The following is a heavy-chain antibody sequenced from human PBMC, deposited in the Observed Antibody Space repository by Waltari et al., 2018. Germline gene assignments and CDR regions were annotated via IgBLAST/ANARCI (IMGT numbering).Heavy chain of an antibody. Sequence: QVQLQQSGPGLVKPSQTLSLTCAISGDSVSSNSAAWNWIRQSPSRGLEWMGRTYYRSKWYNDYAVSVKSRITINPDTSKNQFSLQLNSVTPEDTAVYYCARANIMYYYDRCDAFDIWGQGTMVTVSS. CDR1: GDSVSSNSAA. D-gene: IGHD3-22*01. V-gene: IGHV6-1*01. CDR2: TYYRSKWYN. J-gene: IGHJ3*02. CDR3: ARANIMYYYDRCDAFDI.